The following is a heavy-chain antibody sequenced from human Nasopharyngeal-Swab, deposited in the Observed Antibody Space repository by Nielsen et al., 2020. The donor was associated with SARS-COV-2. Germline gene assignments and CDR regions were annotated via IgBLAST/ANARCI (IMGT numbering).Heavy chain of an antibody. J-gene: IGHJ4*02. CDR2: ISGSGGST. CDR1: GFTFSCYA. D-gene: IGHD3-10*01. Sequence: GYLEISWAASGFTFSCYAMSWVRQAPGKGLEWVSAISGSGGSTYYADSVKGRFTISRDNSKNTLYLQMNSLRAEDTAVYYCAKDSDYYGSGSTFYWGQGTLVTVSS. CDR3: AKDSDYYGSGSTFY. V-gene: IGHV3-23*01.